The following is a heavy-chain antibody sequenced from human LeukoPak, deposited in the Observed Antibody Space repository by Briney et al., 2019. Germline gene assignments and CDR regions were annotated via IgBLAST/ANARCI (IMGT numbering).Heavy chain of an antibody. Sequence: ASETLSLTCTVSGGSVSSTEFYWGWIRQPPGKGLQWKGNIYYTGSTYYNPSLNSRVTMSVDTSQNQFSLKMTSVTAADTAVYYCARLSKGRYFDYIFDYWGQGTLVTVSS. CDR3: ARLSKGRYFDYIFDY. D-gene: IGHD3-9*01. CDR2: IYYTGST. J-gene: IGHJ4*02. CDR1: GGSVSSTEFY. V-gene: IGHV4-39*01.